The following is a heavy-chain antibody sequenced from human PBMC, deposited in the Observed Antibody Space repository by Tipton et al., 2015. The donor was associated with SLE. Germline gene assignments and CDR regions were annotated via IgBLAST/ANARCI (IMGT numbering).Heavy chain of an antibody. CDR2: ISGSGGST. CDR3: AKDASKGAFDI. V-gene: IGHV3-23*01. CDR1: GFTFSSYG. J-gene: IGHJ3*02. Sequence: LSLTCAASGFTFSSYGMHWVRQAPGKGLEWVSGISGSGGSTYYADSVKGRFAISRDNSKNTLYLQMNSLRAEDTAVYYCAKDASKGAFDIWGQGTMVTVSS.